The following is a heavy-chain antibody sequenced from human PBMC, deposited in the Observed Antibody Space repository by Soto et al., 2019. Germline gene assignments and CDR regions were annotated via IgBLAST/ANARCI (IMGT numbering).Heavy chain of an antibody. CDR3: AKDQGRGGYSYGYFSPYFDY. D-gene: IGHD5-18*01. J-gene: IGHJ4*02. V-gene: IGHV3-30*18. CDR2: ISYDGSNK. Sequence: GGSLRLSCAASGFTFSSYGMHWVRQAPGKGLEWVAVISYDGSNKYYADSVKGRFTISRDNSKNTLYLQMNSLRAEDTAVYYCAKDQGRGGYSYGYFSPYFDYWGQGTLVPVSS. CDR1: GFTFSSYG.